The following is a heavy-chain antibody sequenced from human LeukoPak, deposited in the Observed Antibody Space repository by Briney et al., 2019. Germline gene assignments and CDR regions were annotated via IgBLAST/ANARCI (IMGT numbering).Heavy chain of an antibody. V-gene: IGHV4-59*01. CDR1: GGSISSYY. CDR2: IYYSGGT. D-gene: IGHD4-17*01. Sequence: SETLSLTCTVSGGSISSYYWSWLRQPPGKGLEWIGYIYYSGGTNYNPSLKSRVTISLDTSKKQFSLKLSSVTAADTAVYYCARGTVTTGRLGYWGQGTRVTVSS. J-gene: IGHJ4*02. CDR3: ARGTVTTGRLGY.